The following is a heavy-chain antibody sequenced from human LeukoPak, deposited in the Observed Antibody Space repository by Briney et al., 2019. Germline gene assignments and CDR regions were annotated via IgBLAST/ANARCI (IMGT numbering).Heavy chain of an antibody. V-gene: IGHV4-59*01. J-gene: IGHJ4*02. CDR3: ARLGLPEGSRYNTDY. Sequence: SETLSLTCSVSGDSINNYFWSWIRQPPGTGLEWIGYIHYSGSTKYNPSLKSRVSISIHTSKSQFFLNLSSVTAADTAVYYCARLGLPEGSRYNTDYWGQGILVTVSS. D-gene: IGHD3-3*01. CDR2: IHYSGST. CDR1: GDSINNYF.